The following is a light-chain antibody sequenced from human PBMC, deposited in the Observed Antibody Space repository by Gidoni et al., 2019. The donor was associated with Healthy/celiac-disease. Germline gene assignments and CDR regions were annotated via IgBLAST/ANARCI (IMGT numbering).Light chain of an antibody. CDR3: QQRSNWIT. CDR2: DAS. CDR1: QSVSSY. Sequence: DIVLTQSPATLSLSPGVRATLSCRASQSVSSYLAWYQQKPGQAPRLLIYDASNRATGIPARFSGSGSVTDFTLTISSLEPEDFAVYYWQQRSNWITFGQGTRLEIK. V-gene: IGKV3-11*01. J-gene: IGKJ5*01.